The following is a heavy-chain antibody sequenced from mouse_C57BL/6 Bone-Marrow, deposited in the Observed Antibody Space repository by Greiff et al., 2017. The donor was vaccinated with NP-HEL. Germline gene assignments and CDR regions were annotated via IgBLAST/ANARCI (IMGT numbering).Heavy chain of an antibody. J-gene: IGHJ4*01. CDR2: IDPANGNT. Sequence: EVQLQQSVAELVRPGASVTLSCTASGFNIKNTYMHWVKQRPEQGLEWIGRIDPANGNTKYATKFPGQATITADTSSNTAYLQLSSMTSEDTAIYYCARGITTVVADAMDYWGQGTSVTVSS. V-gene: IGHV14-3*01. D-gene: IGHD1-1*01. CDR3: ARGITTVVADAMDY. CDR1: GFNIKNTY.